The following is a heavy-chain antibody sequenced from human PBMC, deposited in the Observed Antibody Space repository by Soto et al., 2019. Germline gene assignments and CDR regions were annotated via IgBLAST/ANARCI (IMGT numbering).Heavy chain of an antibody. CDR3: ARETMTDYYCYGMDV. CDR2: ISAYNGNT. Sequence: SVKVSCKASGYTFTSYGISWVRQAPGQGLEWMGWISAYNGNTNYAQKLQGRVTMTTDTSTSTAYMELRSLRSDDTAVYYCARETMTDYYCYGMDVWGQGATVTVSS. J-gene: IGHJ6*02. V-gene: IGHV1-18*04. CDR1: GYTFTSYG.